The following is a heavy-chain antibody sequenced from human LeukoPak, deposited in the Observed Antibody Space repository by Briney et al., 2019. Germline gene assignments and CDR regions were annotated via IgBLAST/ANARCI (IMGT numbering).Heavy chain of an antibody. V-gene: IGHV3-48*04. CDR2: ISSSGSTI. D-gene: IGHD3-3*01. CDR1: GFTFSSYW. J-gene: IGHJ4*02. Sequence: GGSLRLSCAGSGFTFSSYWMTWVRQAPGKGLEWVSYISSSGSTIYYADSVKGRFTISRDNAKNSLYLQMNSLRAEDTAVYYCAREGAARLEWSNRGVDYWGQGTLVTVSS. CDR3: AREGAARLEWSNRGVDY.